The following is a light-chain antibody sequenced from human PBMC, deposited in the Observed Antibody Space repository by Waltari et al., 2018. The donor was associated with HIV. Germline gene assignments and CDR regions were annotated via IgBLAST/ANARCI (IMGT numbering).Light chain of an antibody. CDR2: RNN. J-gene: IGLJ3*02. CDR3: AAWDDSLSGWV. V-gene: IGLV1-47*01. CDR1: SSNIGSNY. Sequence: QSVLTQPPSASGTPGQRVTISCSGSSSNIGSNYIYWYQQLPGTAPKLLTHRNNQRPSGFPDRFSGSKSGTSASLAISGLRSEDEADYSCAAWDDSLSGWVFGGGTKLTVL.